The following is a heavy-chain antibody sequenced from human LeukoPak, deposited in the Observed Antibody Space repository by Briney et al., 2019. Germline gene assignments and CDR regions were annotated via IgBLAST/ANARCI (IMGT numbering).Heavy chain of an antibody. CDR3: ARDGTSSGWHISLDY. CDR2: IYYSGST. Sequence: SETLSLTCTVSGGSISSSSYYWGWIRQPPGKGLEWIGSIYYSGSTYNNPSLKSRVTISVDTSKNQFSLKLSSVTAADTAVYYCARDGTSSGWHISLDYWGQGTLVTVSS. V-gene: IGHV4-39*02. J-gene: IGHJ4*02. D-gene: IGHD6-19*01. CDR1: GGSISSSSYY.